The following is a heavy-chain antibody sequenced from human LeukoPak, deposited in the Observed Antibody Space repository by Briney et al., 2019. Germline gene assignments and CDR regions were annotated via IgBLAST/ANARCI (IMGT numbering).Heavy chain of an antibody. CDR2: INHSGST. V-gene: IGHV4-34*01. CDR3: ARDTRHRYCSSTSCYRGWLDP. D-gene: IGHD2-2*01. Sequence: SETLSLTCAVYGGSFSGYYWSWIRQPPGKGLEWIGEINHSGSTNYNPSLKSRVTISVDTSKNQFSLKLRSVTAADTAVYYCARDTRHRYCSSTSCYRGWLDPWGQGTLVTVSS. CDR1: GGSFSGYY. J-gene: IGHJ5*02.